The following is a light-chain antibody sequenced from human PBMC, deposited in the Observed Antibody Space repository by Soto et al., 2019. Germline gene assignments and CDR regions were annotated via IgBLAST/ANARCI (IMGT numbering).Light chain of an antibody. CDR3: CSYAGSPRYV. CDR2: DVS. J-gene: IGLJ1*01. V-gene: IGLV2-11*01. CDR1: SSDVGGYNY. Sequence: QSVLTQPRSVSGSPGQSVTISCTGTSSDVGGYNYVSWYQQHPGKAPKVMIYDVSERPSGVPDRFSGSKSGNTASLTISGLQAEDGADYCCSYAGSPRYVLGTGTKLTVL.